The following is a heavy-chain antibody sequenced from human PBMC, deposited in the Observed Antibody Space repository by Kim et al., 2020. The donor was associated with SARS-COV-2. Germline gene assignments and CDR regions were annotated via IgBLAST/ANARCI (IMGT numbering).Heavy chain of an antibody. D-gene: IGHD6-13*01. CDR2: MNPNSGNT. V-gene: IGHV1-8*01. J-gene: IGHJ6*02. CDR3: ARGRSSSWFLLPRSYYYYYGMDV. Sequence: ASVKVSCKASGYTFTSYDINWVRQATGQGLEWMGWMNPNSGNTGYAQKFQGRVTMTRNTSISTAYMELSSLRSEDTAVYYCARGRSSSWFLLPRSYYYYYGMDVWGQGTTVTVSS. CDR1: GYTFTSYD.